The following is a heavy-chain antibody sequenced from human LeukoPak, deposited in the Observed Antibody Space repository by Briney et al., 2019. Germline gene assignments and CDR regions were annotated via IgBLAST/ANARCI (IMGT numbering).Heavy chain of an antibody. CDR2: ISSSGSTI. Sequence: PGGSLRLSCAASGFTFSSYEMNGARQAPGRGMGGVSYISSSGSTIYYADSVKGRFTISRDNAKNSLYLQMNSLRAEDTAVYYCARGGSGRSPDWFDPWGQGTLVTVSS. V-gene: IGHV3-48*03. CDR1: GFTFSSYE. CDR3: ARGGSGRSPDWFDP. D-gene: IGHD1-26*01. J-gene: IGHJ5*02.